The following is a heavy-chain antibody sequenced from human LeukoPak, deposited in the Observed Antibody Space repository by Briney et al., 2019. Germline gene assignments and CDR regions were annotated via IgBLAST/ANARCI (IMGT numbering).Heavy chain of an antibody. V-gene: IGHV1-8*01. CDR2: MNPNSGNT. Sequence: ASVKVSCKASGYTFTSYDINWVRQATGQGLEWMGWMNPNSGNTGYAQKFQGRVTMTRNTFISTAYMELSSLRSEDTAVYYCARARKSPYAPRACYYYGMDVWGQGTTVTVSS. J-gene: IGHJ6*02. CDR3: ARARKSPYAPRACYYYGMDV. CDR1: GYTFTSYD.